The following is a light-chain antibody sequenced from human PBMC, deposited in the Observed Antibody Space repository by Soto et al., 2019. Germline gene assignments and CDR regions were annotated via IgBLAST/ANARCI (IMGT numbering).Light chain of an antibody. CDR1: SSDVGGYNY. J-gene: IGLJ2*01. V-gene: IGLV2-8*01. CDR2: EVS. Sequence: QSALTQPPSASGSPGQSVTISCTGTSSDVGGYNYVSWYQQHPGKAPQLMIYEVSKRPSGVPDRFSGYKSGNTASLTVSGLQAEDGADYYCSSYAGSNNLVFGGGTKVTVL. CDR3: SSYAGSNNLV.